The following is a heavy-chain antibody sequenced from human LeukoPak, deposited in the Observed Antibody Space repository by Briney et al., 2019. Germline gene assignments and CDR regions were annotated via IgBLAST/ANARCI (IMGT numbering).Heavy chain of an antibody. Sequence: PSQTLSLTCTVSGGSISSGDYYWSWIRQPPGKGLEWIVYIYYSGSTYYNPSLKSRVTISVDTSKNQFSLKLSSVTAADTAVYYCARVSNRYSSGWYLDYWGQGTLVTVSS. V-gene: IGHV4-30-4*01. D-gene: IGHD6-19*01. CDR1: GGSISSGDYY. CDR3: ARVSNRYSSGWYLDY. J-gene: IGHJ4*02. CDR2: IYYSGST.